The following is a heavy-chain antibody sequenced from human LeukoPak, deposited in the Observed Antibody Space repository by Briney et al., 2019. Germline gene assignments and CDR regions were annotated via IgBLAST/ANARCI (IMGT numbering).Heavy chain of an antibody. D-gene: IGHD3-22*01. V-gene: IGHV3-9*01. CDR3: AKTQMVVVPRGPFDI. CDR2: ISWNSGSI. J-gene: IGHJ3*02. CDR1: GFTFDDYA. Sequence: GGSLRLSCAASGFTFDDYAMHWVRQAPGKGLEWVSGISWNSGSIGYADSVKGRFTISRDNAKNSLYLQMNSLRAEDTALYYCAKTQMVVVPRGPFDIWGQGAMVTVSS.